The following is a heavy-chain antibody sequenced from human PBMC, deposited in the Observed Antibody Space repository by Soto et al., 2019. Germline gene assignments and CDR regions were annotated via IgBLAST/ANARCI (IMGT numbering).Heavy chain of an antibody. Sequence: SGPTLVNPTQTLTLTCTFSGFSLTTAGVGVGWIRQPPGKALEWLALIYWDDDKRYNPSLRTRLTITKDTSKNQVLVTMRNMAPVDTATYYCAHRPSGWYLFDYWGQGTLVTVSS. J-gene: IGHJ4*02. CDR2: IYWDDDK. D-gene: IGHD6-19*01. V-gene: IGHV2-5*02. CDR3: AHRPSGWYLFDY. CDR1: GFSLTTAGVG.